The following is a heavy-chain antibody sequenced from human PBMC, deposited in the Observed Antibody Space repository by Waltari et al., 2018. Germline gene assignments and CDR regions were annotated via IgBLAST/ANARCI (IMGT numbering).Heavy chain of an antibody. D-gene: IGHD4-17*01. CDR1: GCSISSNYN. J-gene: IGHJ1*01. CDR3: GRIAFGDDGGYFQY. V-gene: IGHV4-38-2*01. Sequence: QVQLQESGPGLVKPSETLSLPCPVSGCSISSNYNWGWLRQPPGKGLEWMGNMQYRGSTFYNPSLESRVTISLDTSRNQFSLRLSSVYAADTAVYFCGRIAFGDDGGYFQYWGQGTLVTVSS. CDR2: MQYRGST.